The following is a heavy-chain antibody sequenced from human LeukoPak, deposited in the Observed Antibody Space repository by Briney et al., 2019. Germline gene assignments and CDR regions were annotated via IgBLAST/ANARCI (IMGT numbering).Heavy chain of an antibody. D-gene: IGHD3-10*01. V-gene: IGHV3-7*01. CDR3: AKERGTMVRGVILTYYYYMDV. J-gene: IGHJ6*03. CDR2: IKEDGSEK. Sequence: GGSLRLSCAASRFTFSDYYMTWVRQAPGRGLEWVANIKEDGSEKNYVDSVKGRFTISRDNSKNTLYLQMNSLRAEDTAVYYCAKERGTMVRGVILTYYYYMDVWGKGTTVTISS. CDR1: RFTFSDYY.